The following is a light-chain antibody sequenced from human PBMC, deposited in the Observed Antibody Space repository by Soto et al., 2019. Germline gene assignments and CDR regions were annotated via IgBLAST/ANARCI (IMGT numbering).Light chain of an antibody. CDR1: QSVSSY. CDR3: QQYSNWPPIT. J-gene: IGKJ5*01. Sequence: PGERATLSCSASQSVSSYLAWYQQKPGQAPRLLIYDTSTRATGIPARFSGSGSGTEFTLTISSLQSEDFAVYYCQQYSNWPPITFGQGTRLEIK. CDR2: DTS. V-gene: IGKV3-15*01.